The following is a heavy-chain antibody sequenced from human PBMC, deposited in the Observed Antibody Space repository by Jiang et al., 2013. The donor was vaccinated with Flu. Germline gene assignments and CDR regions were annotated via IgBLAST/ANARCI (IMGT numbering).Heavy chain of an antibody. CDR2: IRHDGSNQ. J-gene: IGHJ4*02. V-gene: IGHV3-30*02. CDR1: GFTFSSYG. D-gene: IGHD4-17*01. Sequence: VQLLESGGGVVQPGRSLRLSCAASGFTFSSYGMHWVRQAPGKGLEWVAFIRHDGSNQYYADSVKGRFTISRDRSKKTVYLQMNSLRAEDTAVYFCAKDNFDYGDSRFDYWGQGTLVTVSS. CDR3: AKDNFDYGDSRFDY.